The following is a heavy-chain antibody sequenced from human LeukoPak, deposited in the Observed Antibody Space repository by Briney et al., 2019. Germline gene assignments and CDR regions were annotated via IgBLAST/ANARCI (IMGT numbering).Heavy chain of an antibody. CDR2: IYSGST. Sequence: SETLSLTCTVSGGSISSSSYYWGWIRQPPGKGLEWIGSIYSGSTYYNPSLKSRVTISVDTSKNQFSLKLSSVTAADTAVYYCARQDYDFWSGYLNWFDPWGQGTLVTVSS. D-gene: IGHD3-3*01. V-gene: IGHV4-39*07. CDR1: GGSISSSSYY. CDR3: ARQDYDFWSGYLNWFDP. J-gene: IGHJ5*02.